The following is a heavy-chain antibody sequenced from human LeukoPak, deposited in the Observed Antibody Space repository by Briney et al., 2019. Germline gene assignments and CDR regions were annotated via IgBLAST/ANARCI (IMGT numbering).Heavy chain of an antibody. Sequence: SVKVSCKASGGTFSSYAISWVRQAPGQGLEWMGGIIPIFGTANYAQKFQGRVTITADESTSTAYMELSSLRSEDTAVYYCARLLRYFDWLLYDAFDIWGQGTMVTVSS. V-gene: IGHV1-69*01. CDR2: IIPIFGTA. CDR3: ARLLRYFDWLLYDAFDI. CDR1: GGTFSSYA. D-gene: IGHD3-9*01. J-gene: IGHJ3*02.